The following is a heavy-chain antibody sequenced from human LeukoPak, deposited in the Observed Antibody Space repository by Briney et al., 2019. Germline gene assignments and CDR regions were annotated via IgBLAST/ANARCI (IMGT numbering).Heavy chain of an antibody. Sequence: GASVKVSCKASGNTFTDYYMHWVRQAPGQGLEWMGWINTNTGNPTYAQGFTGRFVFSLDTSVSTAYLQISSLKAEDTAVYYCARDWYTSDWYGTQPGYWGQGTLVTVSS. CDR1: GNTFTDYY. D-gene: IGHD6-19*01. V-gene: IGHV7-4-1*02. CDR3: ARDWYTSDWYGTQPGY. CDR2: INTNTGNP. J-gene: IGHJ4*02.